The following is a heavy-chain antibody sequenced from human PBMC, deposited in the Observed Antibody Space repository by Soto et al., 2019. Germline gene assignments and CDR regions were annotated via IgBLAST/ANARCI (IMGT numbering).Heavy chain of an antibody. CDR3: AVVGRASWGFPMRVDAFYI. CDR1: GFTFSSYS. Sequence: GGSLRLSCAASGFTFSSYSMNWVRQAPGKGLEWVSSISSSSSYIYYAGSVKGRFTISRDNAKNSLYLQMNSLRAEDTAVYYCAVVGRASWGFPMRVDAFYIWGQGTMVTVSS. D-gene: IGHD7-27*01. CDR2: ISSSSSYI. V-gene: IGHV3-21*01. J-gene: IGHJ3*02.